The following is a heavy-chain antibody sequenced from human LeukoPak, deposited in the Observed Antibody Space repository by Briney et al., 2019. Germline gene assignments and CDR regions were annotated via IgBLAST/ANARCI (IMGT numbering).Heavy chain of an antibody. Sequence: KSSETLSLTCSVSGGSISSSYWSWIRQSPGKSLEWIAYVYYSGSTKYSPSLKSRVTTSVDTSKNQLSLQLTSVTPADTAVYYCARGSHSFLAWGQGTLVTVSS. CDR1: GGSISSSY. D-gene: IGHD2/OR15-2a*01. J-gene: IGHJ4*02. CDR3: ARGSHSFLA. CDR2: VYYSGST. V-gene: IGHV4-59*01.